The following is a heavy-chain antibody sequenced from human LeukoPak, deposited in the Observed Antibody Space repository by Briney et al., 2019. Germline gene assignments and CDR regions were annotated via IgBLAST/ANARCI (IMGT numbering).Heavy chain of an antibody. V-gene: IGHV1-24*01. J-gene: IGHJ6*03. CDR1: GYTLTELS. Sequence: ASVKVSCKVSGYTLTELSMHWVRQAPGKGLEWMGGFDPEDGETIYAQKFQGRVTMTEDTSTDTAYMELSSLRSEDTAVYYCATPYLDYDYYYMDVWGKGSTVTVSS. CDR3: ATPYLDYDYYYMDV. CDR2: FDPEDGET.